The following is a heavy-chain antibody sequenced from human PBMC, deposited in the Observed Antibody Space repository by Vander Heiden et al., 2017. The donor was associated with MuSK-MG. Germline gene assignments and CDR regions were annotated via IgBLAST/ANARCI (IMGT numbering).Heavy chain of an antibody. J-gene: IGHJ3*02. D-gene: IGHD3-22*01. V-gene: IGHV3-15*01. CDR1: GFTFSKPW. CDR3: TYESNDYYAFDI. CDR2: IRSKTDGGTT. Sequence: EVQLVESGGGLVKPGGSLRLSCAGSGFTFSKPWMSWVRQAPGKGLEWVGRIRSKTDGGTTDYAAPVKGRFTISRDDAKNTVYLQMTRLKTEDTAVYYCTYESNDYYAFDIWGQGTMVTVSS.